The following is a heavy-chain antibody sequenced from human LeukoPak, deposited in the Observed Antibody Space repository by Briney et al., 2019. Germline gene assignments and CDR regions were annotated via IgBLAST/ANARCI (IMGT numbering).Heavy chain of an antibody. Sequence: GGSLRLSCAASGFTFNTYGMHWVRQAPSKGLEWVAVLWYDGIRKYYADSVKGRFAVSRDTSTNTLYLQMNSLRAEDTAVYYCARDDDTSSHYSFFLHWGQGTLVTVSS. J-gene: IGHJ1*01. CDR2: LWYDGIRK. V-gene: IGHV3-33*01. D-gene: IGHD3-22*01. CDR1: GFTFNTYG. CDR3: ARDDDTSSHYSFFLH.